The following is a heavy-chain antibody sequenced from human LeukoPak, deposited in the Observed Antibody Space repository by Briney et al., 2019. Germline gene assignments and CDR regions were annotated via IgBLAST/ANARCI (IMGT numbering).Heavy chain of an antibody. CDR2: IIPILGIA. D-gene: IGHD3-3*01. CDR1: GGTFSSYA. CDR3: ARDHDFWSGYYWVY. J-gene: IGHJ4*02. Sequence: ASVKVSCKASGGTFSSYAISWVRQAPGQGLEWMGRIIPILGIANYAQKFQGRVTITADKSTSTAYMELSSLRSEDTAAYYCARDHDFWSGYYWVYWGQGTLVTVSS. V-gene: IGHV1-69*04.